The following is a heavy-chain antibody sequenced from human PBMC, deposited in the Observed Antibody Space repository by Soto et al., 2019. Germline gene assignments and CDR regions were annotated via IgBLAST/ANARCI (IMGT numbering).Heavy chain of an antibody. V-gene: IGHV1-2*04. J-gene: IGHJ4*02. CDR2: IKPNTGGT. CDR1: GYTFTAYY. CDR3: ARGSRYSFDH. D-gene: IGHD3-16*02. Sequence: QVQVVQSGAEVKKPGASVTVSCKASGYTFTAYYVHWLRQAPGQGLEWMGWIKPNTGGTKFVPKFQGWVTMSTDTSISTAYMEVSRLIAHHTAVYYCARGSRYSFDHWGQGTLMTVSS.